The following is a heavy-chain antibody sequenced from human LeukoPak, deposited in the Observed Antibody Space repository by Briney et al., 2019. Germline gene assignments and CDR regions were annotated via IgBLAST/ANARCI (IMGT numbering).Heavy chain of an antibody. D-gene: IGHD3-22*01. CDR2: IRHDGSKK. J-gene: IGHJ4*02. Sequence: QSGGSLRLSCVGSGFTFRSYGMHWVRQAPGKGLEWVAFIRHDGSKKFYADSVKGRFTISRDNAKNTLYLQMNSLRPEDTALYFCAKDWGHSSGYVVDYWGQGTLVTVSS. V-gene: IGHV3-30*02. CDR3: AKDWGHSSGYVVDY. CDR1: GFTFRSYG.